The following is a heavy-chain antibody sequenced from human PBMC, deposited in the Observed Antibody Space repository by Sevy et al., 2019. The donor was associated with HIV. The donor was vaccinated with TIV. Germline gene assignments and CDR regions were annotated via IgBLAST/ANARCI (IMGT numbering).Heavy chain of an antibody. D-gene: IGHD3-9*01. CDR1: GFTVSSNY. Sequence: GGSLRLSCAASGFTVSSNYMSWVRQAPGKGLEWVSVIYSGGSTYYADSVKGRFTISRDNSKNTRYLQLNSLRAEDTAVYYCAREFRDIVTGYNNQHWGQGTLVTVSS. V-gene: IGHV3-53*01. J-gene: IGHJ1*01. CDR3: AREFRDIVTGYNNQH. CDR2: IYSGGST.